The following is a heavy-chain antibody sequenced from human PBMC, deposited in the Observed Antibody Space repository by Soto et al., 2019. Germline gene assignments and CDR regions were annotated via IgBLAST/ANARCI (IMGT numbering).Heavy chain of an antibody. CDR1: GGSISSYY. CDR2: IYYSGST. J-gene: IGHJ4*02. CDR3: ASRHRSCFDY. V-gene: IGHV4-59*08. Sequence: SETLSLTCTVSGGSISSYYWSWIRQPPGKGLEWIGYIYYSGSTNYNPSLKSRVTISVDTSKNQFSLKLSSVTAADTAVYYCASRHRSCFDYWGKGTLVTVYS.